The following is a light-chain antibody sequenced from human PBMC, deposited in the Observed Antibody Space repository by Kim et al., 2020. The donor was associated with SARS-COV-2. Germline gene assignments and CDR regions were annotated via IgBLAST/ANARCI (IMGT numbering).Light chain of an antibody. V-gene: IGLV2-8*01. CDR2: GVS. CDR1: SSDVGGYNY. CDR3: SSYAGSNTPYV. Sequence: QSALTQPPSASGSPGQSVTISCTGTSSDVGGYNYVPWYQQHPGKAPKLMIYGVSKRPSGVPYRFSGSKSGNTASLTVSGLQAEDEADYYCSSYAGSNTPYVFGTGTKGTVL. J-gene: IGLJ1*01.